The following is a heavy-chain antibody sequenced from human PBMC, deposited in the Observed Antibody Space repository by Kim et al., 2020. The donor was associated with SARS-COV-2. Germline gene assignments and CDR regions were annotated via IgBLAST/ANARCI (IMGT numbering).Heavy chain of an antibody. CDR1: GDSISSSSYY. D-gene: IGHD3-16*01. V-gene: IGHV4-39*07. CDR2: MFYSGST. J-gene: IGHJ4*02. CDR3: AREVVRYGGAIGRVHDF. Sequence: SETLSLTCTVSGDSISSSSYYWGWIRQSPGKGLEWIGSMFYSGSTYYNPSLKSRVTISVDTSKNQFFLKLTSVIAADTAVYYCAREVVRYGGAIGRVHDFWGQGTLVTVSS.